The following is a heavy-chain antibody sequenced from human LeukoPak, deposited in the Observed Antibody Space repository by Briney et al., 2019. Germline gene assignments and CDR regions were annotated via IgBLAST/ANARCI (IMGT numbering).Heavy chain of an antibody. V-gene: IGHV4-59*01. D-gene: IGHD1-1*01. J-gene: IGHJ4*02. Sequence: SETLSLTCTVSGGSISSYYWSWIRQPPGKGLEWIGYNYYSGSTNYNPSLKSRVTISVDTSKNQFSLKLSSVTAADTAVYYCASDKTGLDYWGQGTLVTVSS. CDR3: ASDKTGLDY. CDR2: NYYSGST. CDR1: GGSISSYY.